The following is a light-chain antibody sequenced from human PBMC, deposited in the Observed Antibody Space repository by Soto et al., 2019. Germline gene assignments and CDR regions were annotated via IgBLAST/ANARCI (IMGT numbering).Light chain of an antibody. J-gene: IGKJ5*01. V-gene: IGKV3-20*01. Sequence: EIVLTQSPATLSLSPGERATLSCRASQSVSSYLAWYQHKPGQAPRLLIYGASTRATGIPDRFSGSGSGTDFTLTITRLEPEDFAVYYCQHFSSPITFGQGTRLEIK. CDR2: GAS. CDR1: QSVSSY. CDR3: QHFSSPIT.